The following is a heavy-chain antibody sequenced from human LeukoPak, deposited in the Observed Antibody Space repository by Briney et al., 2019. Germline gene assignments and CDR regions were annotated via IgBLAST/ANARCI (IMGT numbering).Heavy chain of an antibody. Sequence: PGGSLRLSCAASGFTLSDYHMNWVRQAPGKGLDWLSSITTISHYIYYAGAVRGRFTISRDNAKNSLYLQMNSLRGEDTAVYYCARSGGPGTYHQLRYNWFDPWGQGTLVTVSS. D-gene: IGHD3-10*01. CDR3: ARSGGPGTYHQLRYNWFDP. CDR2: ITTISHYI. J-gene: IGHJ5*02. V-gene: IGHV3-21*01. CDR1: GFTLSDYH.